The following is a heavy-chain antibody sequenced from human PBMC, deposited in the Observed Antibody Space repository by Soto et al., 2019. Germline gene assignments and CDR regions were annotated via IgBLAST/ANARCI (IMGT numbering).Heavy chain of an antibody. Sequence: GGSLRLSCAASGFTFSSYSMNWVRQAPGKGLEWVSYISSSSSTIYYADSVKGRFTISRDNAKNSLYLQMNSLIDEDTAVYYCARVLTGAYYDFWSGYYGNPHPKEYGMDVWGQGTTVTVSS. CDR1: GFTFSSYS. V-gene: IGHV3-48*02. J-gene: IGHJ6*02. D-gene: IGHD3-3*01. CDR2: ISSSSSTI. CDR3: ARVLTGAYYDFWSGYYGNPHPKEYGMDV.